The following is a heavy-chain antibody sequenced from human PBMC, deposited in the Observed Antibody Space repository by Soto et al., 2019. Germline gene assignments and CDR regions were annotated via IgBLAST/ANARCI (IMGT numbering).Heavy chain of an antibody. J-gene: IGHJ3*02. D-gene: IGHD3-10*01. V-gene: IGHV6-1*01. Sequence: SQTRSITCAISGDSVSSNSAAWNWIRQSPSRGLEWLGRTFYRSKWYNDYAVSVKGRITINTDTSKNQFSLQLNSVTPEDTAVYYCARVPVPRDASDIGGQATMVSVSS. CDR2: TFYRSKWYN. CDR3: ARVPVPRDASDI. CDR1: GDSVSSNSAA.